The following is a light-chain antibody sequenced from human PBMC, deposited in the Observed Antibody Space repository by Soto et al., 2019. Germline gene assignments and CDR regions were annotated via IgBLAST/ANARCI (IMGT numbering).Light chain of an antibody. CDR2: DVS. Sequence: QSALTQPASVSGSPGQSITTSCTGTSSDVGGYNYVSWYQQHPGKAPKLMIYDVSNWPSGVSNRFSGSKSGNTASLTISGLQAEDEADYYCSSYTSSSSYVFGTGTKVTVL. CDR1: SSDVGGYNY. CDR3: SSYTSSSSYV. J-gene: IGLJ1*01. V-gene: IGLV2-14*01.